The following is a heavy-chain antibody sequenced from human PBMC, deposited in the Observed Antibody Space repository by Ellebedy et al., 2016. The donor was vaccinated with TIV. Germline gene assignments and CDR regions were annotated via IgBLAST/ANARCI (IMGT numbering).Heavy chain of an antibody. D-gene: IGHD1-26*01. CDR2: IKQDGSKR. J-gene: IGHJ4*02. CDR1: GFTFSSYW. V-gene: IGHV3-7*03. Sequence: PGGSLRLSCAASGFTFSSYWMSWVRQAPGKGLEWVANIKQDGSKRFYVDSVKGRITISRDNAKNALYLQMNNLRAEDTAVYYCARDTLVGVTYSYFDYWGQGTLVTVSS. CDR3: ARDTLVGVTYSYFDY.